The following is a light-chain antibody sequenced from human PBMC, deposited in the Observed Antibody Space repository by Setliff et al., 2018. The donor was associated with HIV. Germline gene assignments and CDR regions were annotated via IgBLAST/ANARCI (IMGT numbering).Light chain of an antibody. J-gene: IGLJ1*01. V-gene: IGLV2-14*01. CDR2: DVS. CDR1: SSDVGTYNA. CDR3: SSYTSSSTDV. Sequence: QSVLAQPASVSGSPGQSITISCTGTSSDVGTYNAVYWYQQHPGKAPKLMIYDVSTRPSGVSNRFSGSKSGNTASPTISGLQTEDEADYYCSSYTSSSTDVFGTGTKVTVL.